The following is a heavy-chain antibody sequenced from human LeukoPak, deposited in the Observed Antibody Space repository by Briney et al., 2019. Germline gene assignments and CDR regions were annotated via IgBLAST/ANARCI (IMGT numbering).Heavy chain of an antibody. D-gene: IGHD1-26*01. Sequence: ASVKVSCKASGYTFTGYYIHWVRQAPGQGLEWMGRINPNSGGTNSAQKFYGRVTMTRDTSISTAYMELSRLTSDDTAVYYCARGEVGATAHFDYWGQGTLVTVSS. V-gene: IGHV1-2*06. CDR2: INPNSGGT. CDR3: ARGEVGATAHFDY. J-gene: IGHJ4*02. CDR1: GYTFTGYY.